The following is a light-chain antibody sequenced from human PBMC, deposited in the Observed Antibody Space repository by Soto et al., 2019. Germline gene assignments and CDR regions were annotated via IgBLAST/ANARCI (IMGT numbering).Light chain of an antibody. CDR2: AAS. CDR1: QGISSW. CDR3: QQADTFPLT. Sequence: DIQMTQSPSSVSASVGDRVTITCRASQGISSWVAWYQQKPGKATNLLIYAASSLKSGVPSRFSGSGSGTEFTPTISSLQPEDFATYYCQQADTFPLTFGGGTKVEIK. J-gene: IGKJ4*01. V-gene: IGKV1-12*01.